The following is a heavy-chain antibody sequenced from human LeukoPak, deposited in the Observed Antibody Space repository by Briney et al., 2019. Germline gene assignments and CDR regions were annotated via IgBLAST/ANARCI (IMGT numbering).Heavy chain of an antibody. J-gene: IGHJ4*02. CDR3: AKDSSVPYGITD. CDR1: GFTFSKYA. Sequence: GGSLRLSCAASGFTFSKYAMSWVRQAQGEGLEWVSAISGSDGNTFYADSVKGRFTISRDNSKNTLSLQMNSLRAEDTALYYCAKDSSVPYGITDWGQGTLVTVSS. D-gene: IGHD4-17*01. CDR2: ISGSDGNT. V-gene: IGHV3-23*01.